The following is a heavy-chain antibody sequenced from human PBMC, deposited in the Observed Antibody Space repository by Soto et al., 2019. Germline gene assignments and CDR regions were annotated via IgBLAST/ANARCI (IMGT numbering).Heavy chain of an antibody. CDR1: GGSFSGYY. Sequence: SETLSLTCAVYGGSFSGYYWSWIRQHPGKGLEWIGEINHSGSTNYNPSPKSRVTISVDTSKNQFSLKLSSGTAADTAVYYCARGRGSSSWDNWFDPLGKGTLVTFSS. CDR3: ARGRGSSSWDNWFDP. D-gene: IGHD6-13*01. J-gene: IGHJ5*02. V-gene: IGHV4-34*01. CDR2: INHSGST.